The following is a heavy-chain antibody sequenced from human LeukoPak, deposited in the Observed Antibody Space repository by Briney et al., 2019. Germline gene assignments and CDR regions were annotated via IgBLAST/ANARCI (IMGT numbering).Heavy chain of an antibody. CDR1: GFTFSSYS. Sequence: GGSLRLSCAASGFTFSSYSMNWVRQAPGKGLEWVSYISSSSSTIYYADSVRGRFTISRDNAKNSLYLQMNSLRDEDTAVYYCASLGSTDDYYFDYWGQGTLVTVSS. J-gene: IGHJ4*02. CDR2: ISSSSSTI. V-gene: IGHV3-48*02. D-gene: IGHD2-2*01. CDR3: ASLGSTDDYYFDY.